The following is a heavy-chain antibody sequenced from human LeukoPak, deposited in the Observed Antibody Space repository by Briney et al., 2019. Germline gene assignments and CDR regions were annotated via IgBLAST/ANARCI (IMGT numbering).Heavy chain of an antibody. J-gene: IGHJ4*02. D-gene: IGHD3-10*01. Sequence: GGSLRLSCAASGFTFSSYCMRWVRQAPGKGLEWVAFIRYDGSNKYYADPVKGRFTISRDNSKNTLYLQMNSLRAEDTAVYYCARGDRDPSRPDYWGQGTLVTVSS. CDR1: GFTFSSYC. V-gene: IGHV3-30*02. CDR2: IRYDGSNK. CDR3: ARGDRDPSRPDY.